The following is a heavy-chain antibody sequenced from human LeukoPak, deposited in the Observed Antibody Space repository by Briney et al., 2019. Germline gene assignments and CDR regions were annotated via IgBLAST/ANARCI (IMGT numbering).Heavy chain of an antibody. CDR2: IYTSGST. CDR1: GGSISSYY. V-gene: IGHV4-4*07. CDR3: ARDSGYGSGSYSIFDY. D-gene: IGHD3-10*01. Sequence: SETLSLTCTVSGGSISSYYWSWIRQPARKGLEWIGRIYTSGSTNYNPSLKSRVTMSVDTSKNQFSLKLSSVTAADTAVYYCARDSGYGSGSYSIFDYWGQGTLVTVSS. J-gene: IGHJ4*02.